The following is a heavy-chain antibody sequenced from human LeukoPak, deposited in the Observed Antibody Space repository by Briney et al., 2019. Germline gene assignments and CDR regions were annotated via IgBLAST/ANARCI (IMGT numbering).Heavy chain of an antibody. J-gene: IGHJ6*02. CDR1: GYTFTSYG. D-gene: IGHD6-6*01. Sequence: ASVKVSCKASGYTFTSYGISWVRQAPGQGLEWMGWISAYNGNTNYAQKLQGRVTMTTDTSTSTAYMELRSLRSDDTAVYYCAREGSSVSGPYYYYGMDVWGQGTTVTVSS. V-gene: IGHV1-18*01. CDR3: AREGSSVSGPYYYYGMDV. CDR2: ISAYNGNT.